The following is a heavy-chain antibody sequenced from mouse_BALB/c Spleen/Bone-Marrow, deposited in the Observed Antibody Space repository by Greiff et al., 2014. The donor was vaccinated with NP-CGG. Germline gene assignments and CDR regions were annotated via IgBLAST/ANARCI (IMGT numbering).Heavy chain of an antibody. V-gene: IGHV14-3*02. CDR2: IDPANGNT. CDR3: ASYYYGSYGLAY. CDR1: GFNIKDTY. D-gene: IGHD1-1*01. J-gene: IGHJ3*01. Sequence: EVKLQESGAELVKPGASVKLSCTASGFNIKDTYMHWVKQRPEQGLEWIGRIDPANGNTKYDPKFQGKATITADTSSNTAYLQLSSLTSEDTAVYYCASYYYGSYGLAYWGQGTLVTVSA.